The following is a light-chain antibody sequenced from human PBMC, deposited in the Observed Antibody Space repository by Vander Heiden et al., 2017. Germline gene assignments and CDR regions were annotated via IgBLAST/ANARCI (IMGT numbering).Light chain of an antibody. CDR2: GAS. Sequence: EIVLTQSPGTLSLSPGERATLSCSASQSVSSSYLAWYQQKPGQAPRLLSYGASSRATGIPDRFSGSGSGTDFTLTISRLEPEDFAVYYCQQYGSSPLVTFGHGTKVDIK. V-gene: IGKV3-20*01. CDR3: QQYGSSPLVT. J-gene: IGKJ3*01. CDR1: QSVSSSY.